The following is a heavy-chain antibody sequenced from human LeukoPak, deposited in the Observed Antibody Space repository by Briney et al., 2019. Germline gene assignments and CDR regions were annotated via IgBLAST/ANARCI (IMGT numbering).Heavy chain of an antibody. Sequence: SETLSLTCTVSGGSISSSSYYWGWIRQPPGKGLEWIGSIYYSGSTHYNPSLKSRVTLSVDTSKNQFSLKLSSVTAADTAVYYCASSPDRYCSSTSCSPYFDYWGQGTLVTVSS. CDR1: GGSISSSSYY. V-gene: IGHV4-39*01. D-gene: IGHD2-2*01. CDR3: ASSPDRYCSSTSCSPYFDY. J-gene: IGHJ4*02. CDR2: IYYSGST.